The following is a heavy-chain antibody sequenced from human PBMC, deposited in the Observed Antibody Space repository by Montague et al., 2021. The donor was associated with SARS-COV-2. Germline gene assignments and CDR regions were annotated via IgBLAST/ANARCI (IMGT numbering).Heavy chain of an antibody. CDR2: INYSGST. CDR1: GDSMNNYY. J-gene: IGHJ4*02. D-gene: IGHD6-13*01. V-gene: IGHV4-59*01. Sequence: SETLSPTCTVSGDSMNNYYWSWIRQPPGKGLEWIGYINYSGSTHYNPSLQSRVTLSKDTSKNQFSLRLTSVTAADTAMYFCARAPIYRSSWYAYFDYWGQGTLVTVSP. CDR3: ARAPIYRSSWYAYFDY.